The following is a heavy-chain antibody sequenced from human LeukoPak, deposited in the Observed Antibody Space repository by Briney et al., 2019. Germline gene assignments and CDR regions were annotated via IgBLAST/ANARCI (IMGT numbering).Heavy chain of an antibody. D-gene: IGHD2-15*01. J-gene: IGHJ4*02. CDR1: GGSFSGYY. Sequence: SETLSLTCAVYGGSFSGYYWSWIRQPPGKGLEWIGEINHSGSTNYNPSLKSRVTISVDTSKNQFSLKLSSVTAADTAVYYCAREVARDFDYWGQGTLVTVSS. CDR3: AREVARDFDY. CDR2: INHSGST. V-gene: IGHV4-34*01.